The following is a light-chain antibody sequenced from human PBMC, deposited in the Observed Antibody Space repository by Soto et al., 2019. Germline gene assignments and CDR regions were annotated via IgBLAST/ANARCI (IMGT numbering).Light chain of an antibody. CDR2: LEGSGSY. V-gene: IGLV4-60*02. CDR3: GPWDGNTRV. J-gene: IGLJ3*02. CDR1: SGHSSYI. Sequence: QPVLTQSSSASASLGSSVKLTCTLSSGHSSYIIAWHQQQPGKAPRYLMKLEGSGSYNKGSGVHDRFSGSSSGADRYLTISNLQFEDEADYYCGPWDGNTRVFGGGTKLTVL.